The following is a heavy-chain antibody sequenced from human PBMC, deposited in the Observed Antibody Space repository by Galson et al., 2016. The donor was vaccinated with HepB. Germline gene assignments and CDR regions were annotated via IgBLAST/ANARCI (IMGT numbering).Heavy chain of an antibody. CDR1: GFTFDNYA. D-gene: IGHD1-7*01. J-gene: IGHJ4*02. CDR2: LSTSGFAT. V-gene: IGHV3-23*01. CDR3: ARTQLAYYFDY. Sequence: SLRLSCAASGFTFDNYAMNWVRQAPGKGLEWVSTLSTSGFATYSAAVNGRFTISRDKSKSSVFLQMTSLRAEDTALYFCARTQLAYYFDYWGPGALVSISS.